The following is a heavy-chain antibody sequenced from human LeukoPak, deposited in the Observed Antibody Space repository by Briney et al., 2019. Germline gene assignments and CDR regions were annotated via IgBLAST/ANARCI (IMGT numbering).Heavy chain of an antibody. CDR1: GYTFTSYD. D-gene: IGHD3-10*01. V-gene: IGHV1-8*01. J-gene: IGHJ4*02. Sequence: GASVKVSCKASGYTFTSYDINWVRQATGQWLEWMGWMNPNSGNTGYAQKFQGRVTMTRNTSISTAYMELSSLRSEDTAVYYCARDYGSGSYYNPNYFDYWGQGTLVTVSS. CDR2: MNPNSGNT. CDR3: ARDYGSGSYYNPNYFDY.